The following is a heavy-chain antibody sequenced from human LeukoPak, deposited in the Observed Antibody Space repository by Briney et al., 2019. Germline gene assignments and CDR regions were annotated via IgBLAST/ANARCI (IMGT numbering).Heavy chain of an antibody. V-gene: IGHV3-21*01. CDR2: ISSSSSYI. J-gene: IGHJ6*03. CDR1: GFTFSSYS. D-gene: IGHD1-14*01. Sequence: PGGSLRLSCAASGFTFSSYSMNWVRQAPGEGLEWVSSISSSSSYIYYADSVKGRFTISRDNAKNSLYLQMNSLRAEDTAVYYCARASYVTAYYYYYMDVWGKGTTVTVSS. CDR3: ARASYVTAYYYYYMDV.